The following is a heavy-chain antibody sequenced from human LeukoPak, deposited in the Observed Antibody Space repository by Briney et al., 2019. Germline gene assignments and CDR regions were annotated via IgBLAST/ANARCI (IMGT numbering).Heavy chain of an antibody. J-gene: IGHJ4*02. CDR3: ARDWYQFQDLSY. V-gene: IGHV3-21*01. CDR1: GFTFSSYS. CDR2: ISSSSSYI. D-gene: IGHD2-2*01. Sequence: PGGSLRLSCAASGFTFSSYSMNWVRQAPGKGLEWVSSISSSSSYIYYADSVKGRFTISRDNAKNSLYLHRASLRAGDRAVFYCARDWYQFQDLSYWGQGTLVTVSS.